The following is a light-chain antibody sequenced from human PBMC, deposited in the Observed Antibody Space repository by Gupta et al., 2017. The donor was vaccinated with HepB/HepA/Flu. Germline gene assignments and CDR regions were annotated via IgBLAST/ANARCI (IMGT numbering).Light chain of an antibody. CDR1: SSNIGSSF. Sequence: QSVLTQPLSVSETPGQRVTISCFGGSSNIGSSFVYWYQHLPGTAPKLLIYPNNKRPSGVPDRFSGSKSGTSAFLAISGLRSEDEADYYCAAWDDSLRGVVFGGGTKLTVL. CDR2: PNN. J-gene: IGLJ3*02. CDR3: AAWDDSLRGVV. V-gene: IGLV1-47*01.